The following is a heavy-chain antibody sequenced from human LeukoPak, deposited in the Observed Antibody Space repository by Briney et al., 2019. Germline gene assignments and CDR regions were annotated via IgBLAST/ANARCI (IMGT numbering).Heavy chain of an antibody. Sequence: GGSLRLSCAAAGFTFSSYSMHWVRQAPGKGPVWVSHISSGYATNIGYAVSVKSRFTISRENVKNTMYLQMNRLGFEGTNVYYCTRSTLQWCFDCWGQGTQVTVSS. J-gene: IGHJ4*02. V-gene: IGHV3-74*01. CDR3: TRSTLQWCFDC. CDR2: ISSGYATNI. D-gene: IGHD2-8*01. CDR1: GFTFSSYS.